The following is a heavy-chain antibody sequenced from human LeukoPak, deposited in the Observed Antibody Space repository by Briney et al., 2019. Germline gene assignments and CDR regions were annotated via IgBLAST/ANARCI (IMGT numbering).Heavy chain of an antibody. D-gene: IGHD3-3*01. CDR2: INPNSGGT. CDR1: GYTFTGYY. Sequence: ASVKVSCKASGYTFTGYYMHWVRQAPGQGLEWMGWINPNSGGTSYAQKFQGRVTMTRDTSISTAYMELSRLRSDDTAVYYCARGLRFLEWRNSFDYWGQGTLVTVSS. J-gene: IGHJ4*02. CDR3: ARGLRFLEWRNSFDY. V-gene: IGHV1-2*02.